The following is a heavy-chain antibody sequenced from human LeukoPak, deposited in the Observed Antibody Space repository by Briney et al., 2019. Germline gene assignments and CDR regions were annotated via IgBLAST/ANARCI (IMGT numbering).Heavy chain of an antibody. Sequence: GASVKVSCKASGYTFTGYYMHWVRQAPGQGLEWMGWINPNSGGTNYAQKFQGRVTMTRDTSISTAYMELSRLRSDDTAVYYCARVLERDRDAFDIWGQGTMVTVSS. CDR2: INPNSGGT. D-gene: IGHD1-1*01. V-gene: IGHV1-2*02. J-gene: IGHJ3*02. CDR3: ARVLERDRDAFDI. CDR1: GYTFTGYY.